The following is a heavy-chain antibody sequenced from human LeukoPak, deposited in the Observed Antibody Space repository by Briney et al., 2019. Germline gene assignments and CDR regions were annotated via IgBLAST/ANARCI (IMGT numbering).Heavy chain of an antibody. J-gene: IGHJ4*02. CDR1: GFTFSSYA. V-gene: IGHV3-23*01. Sequence: PGGSLRLSCAASGFTFSSYAMSWVRQAPGKGLEWVSAISGSGGSTYYADSGKGRFTISRDNSKNTLYLQMNSLRAEDTAVYYCAKKPLIVVVITETLFDYWGQGTLVTVSS. CDR3: AKKPLIVVVITETLFDY. D-gene: IGHD3-22*01. CDR2: ISGSGGST.